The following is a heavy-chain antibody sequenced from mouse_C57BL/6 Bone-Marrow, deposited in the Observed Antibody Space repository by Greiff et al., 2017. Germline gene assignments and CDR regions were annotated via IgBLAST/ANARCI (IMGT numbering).Heavy chain of an antibody. CDR1: GYTFTGYW. CDR2: IFPGSGST. CDR3: ARGGNVDYGSRPDGYFDV. D-gene: IGHD1-1*01. V-gene: IGHV1-9*01. Sequence: QVQLQQSGAELMKPGASVKLSCKATGYTFTGYWIEWVKQRPGHGLEWIGEIFPGSGSTNYNEKFKGKATFTADHSSNTAYMQRSGLTTEDSAIYDWARGGNVDYGSRPDGYFDVWGTGTTVTVSS. J-gene: IGHJ1*03.